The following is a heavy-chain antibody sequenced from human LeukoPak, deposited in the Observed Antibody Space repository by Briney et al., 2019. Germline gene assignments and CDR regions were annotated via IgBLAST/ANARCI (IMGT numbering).Heavy chain of an antibody. J-gene: IGHJ4*02. Sequence: SETLSLTCTVSGGSISSYYWSWTRQPPGKGLEWIGYIYYSGSTNYNPSLKSRVTISVDTSKNQFSLKLSSVTAADTAVYYCARAYYYGSGSYGLDYWGQGTLVTVSS. CDR3: ARAYYYGSGSYGLDY. D-gene: IGHD3-10*01. CDR2: IYYSGST. V-gene: IGHV4-59*01. CDR1: GGSISSYY.